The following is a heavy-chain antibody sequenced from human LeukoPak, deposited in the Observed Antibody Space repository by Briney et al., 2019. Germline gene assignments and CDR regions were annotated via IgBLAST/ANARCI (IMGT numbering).Heavy chain of an antibody. V-gene: IGHV1-2*06. D-gene: IGHD2-2*01. J-gene: IGHJ5*02. CDR3: VRDRGGYCSRANCRAGWFDP. Sequence: ASVKVSCKPSEYTLTGYYMHWVRQAPGQGLEWMGRINPNSGGTDYAQKSQGRVTMTRDTAISTAYMELSRLRSDDTAVYYCVRDRGGYCSRANCRAGWFDPWGQGTLVTVSS. CDR1: EYTLTGYY. CDR2: INPNSGGT.